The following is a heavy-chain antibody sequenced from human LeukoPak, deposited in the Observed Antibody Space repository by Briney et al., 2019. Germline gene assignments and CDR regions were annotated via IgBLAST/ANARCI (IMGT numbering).Heavy chain of an antibody. CDR2: IYHSGTT. D-gene: IGHD7-27*01. Sequence: SETLSLTCSVSGYSISSGYYWGWIRQPPGKGLEWIGTIYHSGTTFYNPSLQSRVTVSLDTSKNQFSLKLSSVTAADTAVYYCARDLNWETYWGQGTLVSVSS. CDR3: ARDLNWETY. J-gene: IGHJ4*02. V-gene: IGHV4-38-2*02. CDR1: GYSISSGYY.